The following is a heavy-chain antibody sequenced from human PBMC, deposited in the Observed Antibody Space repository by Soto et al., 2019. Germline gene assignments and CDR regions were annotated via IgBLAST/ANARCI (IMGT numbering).Heavy chain of an antibody. J-gene: IGHJ4*02. CDR1: GFAVRSSV. D-gene: IGHD5-12*01. Sequence: QVQLVESGGGVVQPGGSLRLSCDTSGFAVRSSVMHWVRQAPGKGLEWVAVFWTDGTTKYYADSVKGRFTISRDYSKNTLYLEMNSLRPEDTALYYCAKVKRPPPPYSAYEPFDSWGQGTLVSVST. CDR2: FWTDGTTK. V-gene: IGHV3-33*08. CDR3: AKVKRPPPPYSAYEPFDS.